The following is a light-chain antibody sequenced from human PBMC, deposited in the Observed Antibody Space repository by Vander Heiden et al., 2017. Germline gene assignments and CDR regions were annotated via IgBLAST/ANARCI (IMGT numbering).Light chain of an antibody. Sequence: QSALTQPASVSGSPGQSITISCTGTSNDVGGCSYVSWYQHHPVKAPKLMIYDVSKLPSWVSDRFSGSKSGNTASLTISVLQAEDEADYYCSSYTSTSSLVFGGGTKLAVL. CDR2: DVS. V-gene: IGLV2-14*03. J-gene: IGLJ2*01. CDR1: SNDVGGCSY. CDR3: SSYTSTSSLV.